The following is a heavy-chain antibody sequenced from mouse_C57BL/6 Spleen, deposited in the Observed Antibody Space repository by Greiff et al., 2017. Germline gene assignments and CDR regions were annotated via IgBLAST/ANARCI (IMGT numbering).Heavy chain of an antibody. V-gene: IGHV1-55*01. Sequence: QVHVKQPGAELVKPGASVKMSCKASGYTFTSYWITWVKQRPGQGLEWIGDIYPGSGSTNYNEKFKSKATLTVDTSSSTAYMLLSSLTSEDSAVYYYTRCYYVPWFAYWGQGTLVTVSA. CDR1: GYTFTSYW. CDR2: IYPGSGST. CDR3: TRCYYVPWFAY. D-gene: IGHD2-1*01. J-gene: IGHJ3*01.